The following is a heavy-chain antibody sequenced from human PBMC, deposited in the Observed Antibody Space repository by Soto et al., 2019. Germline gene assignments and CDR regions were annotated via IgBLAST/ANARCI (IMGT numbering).Heavy chain of an antibody. V-gene: IGHV4-31*03. D-gene: IGHD3-10*01. J-gene: IGHJ6*02. CDR2: IYHSGGA. CDR3: ARDYYGAGSQYYYYGMEV. CDR1: GDSITSGGYY. Sequence: SETLSLPCTVSGDSITSGGYYWSWLRQPPGQGMEWIGYIYHSGGASYNPSLRGRAVISIDTSKNQFSLRLNAVTAADTATYYCARDYYGAGSQYYYYGMEVWGQGTTVTVSS.